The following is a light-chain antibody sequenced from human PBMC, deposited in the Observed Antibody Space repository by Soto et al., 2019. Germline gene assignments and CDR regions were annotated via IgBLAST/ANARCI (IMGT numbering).Light chain of an antibody. J-gene: IGLJ3*02. V-gene: IGLV2-8*01. CDR1: SSDVGAYNY. CDR2: EVN. Sequence: QSVLTQPPSASGSPGQSVTISCTGTSSDVGAYNYVSWYQQYPGKAPKLMIYEVNKRPSGVPGRFSGSKSGKTASLTVSGLQPEDEADYHCPSYAGSNIWVFGGGIKLTVL. CDR3: PSYAGSNIWV.